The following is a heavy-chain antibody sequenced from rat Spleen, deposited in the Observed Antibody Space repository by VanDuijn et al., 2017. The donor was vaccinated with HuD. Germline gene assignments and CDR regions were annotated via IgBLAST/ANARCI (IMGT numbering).Heavy chain of an antibody. J-gene: IGHJ3*01. CDR2: INKDSSTI. CDR1: GFNFNDYW. D-gene: IGHD4-3*01. Sequence: EVKLVESGGGLVQPGRSLKLSCAAFGFNFNDYWMGWVRQAPGKGLEWIGEINKDSSTIKYTPSLKEKLTISRDNAQNTLYLQMSKLGSEDTATYYCATGGTYNSGYEIWFAYWGQGTLVTVSS. V-gene: IGHV4-2*01. CDR3: ATGGTYNSGYEIWFAY.